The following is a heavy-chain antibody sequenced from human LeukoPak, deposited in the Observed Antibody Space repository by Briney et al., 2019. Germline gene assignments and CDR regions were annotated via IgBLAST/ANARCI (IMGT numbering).Heavy chain of an antibody. CDR2: INWNGGNT. Sequence: GGSLRLSCAASGFTFKDYGMTWVRQAPGKGLEWVSAINWNGGNTGYADSVKGRFTISRDNAKNSLYLQMNSLRAEDTAVYYCATSTGYSSGWYSVAVGAFDIWGQGTMVTVSS. J-gene: IGHJ3*02. D-gene: IGHD6-19*01. V-gene: IGHV3-20*04. CDR3: ATSTGYSSGWYSVAVGAFDI. CDR1: GFTFKDYG.